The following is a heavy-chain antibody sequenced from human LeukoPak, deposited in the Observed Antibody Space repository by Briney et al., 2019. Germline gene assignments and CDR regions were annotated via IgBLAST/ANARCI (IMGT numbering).Heavy chain of an antibody. Sequence: PGGSLRLSCAASGLTFSNYWMSWVRQGPGKGLEWVANIKHDGSEKYYIDSVKGRFTISRGNAKNSVYLQMNRLRAEDTAVYYCARVRREMKRSLGRTTEYSYYYYMDVWGKGTTVTVSS. CDR1: GLTFSNYW. J-gene: IGHJ6*03. CDR2: IKHDGSEK. D-gene: IGHD1/OR15-1a*01. V-gene: IGHV3-7*01. CDR3: ARVRREMKRSLGRTTEYSYYYYMDV.